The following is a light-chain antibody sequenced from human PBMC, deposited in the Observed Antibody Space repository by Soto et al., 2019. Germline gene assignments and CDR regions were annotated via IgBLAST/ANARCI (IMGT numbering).Light chain of an antibody. CDR2: ATS. J-gene: IGKJ2*01. CDR1: QSISSF. V-gene: IGKV1-39*01. Sequence: DIQMTQSPASLSASVGDRVTITCRASQSISSFLNWYQQKPGKAPKFLIYATSSVQSDVPSRFSGSASGTDFTLTINSLQPEDFATYFCQQSFDTPFTFGQGTKLEIK. CDR3: QQSFDTPFT.